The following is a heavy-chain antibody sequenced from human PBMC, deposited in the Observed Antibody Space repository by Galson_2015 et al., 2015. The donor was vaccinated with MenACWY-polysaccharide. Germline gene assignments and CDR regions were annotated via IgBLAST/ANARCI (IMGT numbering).Heavy chain of an antibody. CDR1: RFTVSSNY. Sequence: SLRLSCAVSRFTVSSNYMTWVRQAPGKGLEWVSVIHNTGDTYYADSVKGRFTISRDNSKNTLYLQMNSLRAEDTAVYYCASLTIAWGQGTLVTVSS. J-gene: IGHJ4*02. V-gene: IGHV3-53*01. CDR3: ASLTIA. CDR2: IHNTGDT. D-gene: IGHD3-10*01.